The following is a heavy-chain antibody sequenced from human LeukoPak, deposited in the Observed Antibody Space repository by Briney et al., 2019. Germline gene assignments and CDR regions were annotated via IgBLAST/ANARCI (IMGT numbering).Heavy chain of an antibody. Sequence: GRSLRLSCAASGFTFSSYGMHWVRQAPGKGLEWVAVIWYDGSNKYYADSVKGRFTISRDNSKNTLYLQMNSLRAEDTAVYYCARGGIAVAGTLDYWGQGILVTVSS. V-gene: IGHV3-33*01. CDR1: GFTFSSYG. CDR2: IWYDGSNK. J-gene: IGHJ4*02. D-gene: IGHD6-19*01. CDR3: ARGGIAVAGTLDY.